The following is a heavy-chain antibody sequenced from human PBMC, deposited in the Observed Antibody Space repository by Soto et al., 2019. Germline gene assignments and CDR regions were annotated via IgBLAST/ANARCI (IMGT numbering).Heavy chain of an antibody. D-gene: IGHD3-22*01. J-gene: IGHJ4*02. CDR2: IYYSGST. Sequence: QVQLQESGPGLVKPSQTLSLTCTVSGGSISSGGYYWSWIRQHPGKGLECIGYIYYSGSTYYNPSLQSRFTLAVDTSKNQFSPKLSSVTAADTAVYYCARAPGKDSGTKYYFDYWGQGPVVTVSS. CDR3: ARAPGKDSGTKYYFDY. V-gene: IGHV4-31*03. CDR1: GGSISSGGYY.